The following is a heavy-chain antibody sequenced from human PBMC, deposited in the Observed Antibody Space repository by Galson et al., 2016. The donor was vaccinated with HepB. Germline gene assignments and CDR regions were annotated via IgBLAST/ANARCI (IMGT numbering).Heavy chain of an antibody. J-gene: IGHJ4*02. V-gene: IGHV4-30-4*08. CDR1: GGFINTGVYY. CDR3: ARVVVAPRLIEQ. Sequence: TLSPTCSVSGGFINTGVYYWSWIRQPPGKGLEWIGFISYRGYTYYTSTLKSRVSISVDMSKNQLSLKMSSVSTADAAVYYCARVVVAPRLIEQWGQGTLVTVSS. CDR2: ISYRGYT. D-gene: IGHD2-15*01.